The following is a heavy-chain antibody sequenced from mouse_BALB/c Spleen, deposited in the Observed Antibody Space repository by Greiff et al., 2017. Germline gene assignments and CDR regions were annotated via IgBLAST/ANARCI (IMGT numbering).Heavy chain of an antibody. CDR2: ISSGSSTI. CDR3: ARRTVRDAMDY. CDR1: GFTFSSFG. V-gene: IGHV5-17*02. Sequence: DVKLVESGGGLVQPGGSRKLSCAASGFTFSSFGMHWVRQAPEKGLEWVAYISSGSSTIYYADTVKGRFTISRDNPKNTLFLQMTSLRSEDTAMYYCARRTVRDAMDYWGQGTSVTVSS. J-gene: IGHJ4*01. D-gene: IGHD1-1*01.